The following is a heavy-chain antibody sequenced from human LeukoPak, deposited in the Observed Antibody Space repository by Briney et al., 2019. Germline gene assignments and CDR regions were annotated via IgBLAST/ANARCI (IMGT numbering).Heavy chain of an antibody. CDR1: GGSISSYY. V-gene: IGHV4-59*01. Sequence: SETLSLTCTVSGGSISSYYWSWIRQPPGKGLEWIGYIYYSGSTNYNPSLKSRVTISVDTSKNQFSLKLSSVTAADTAVYYCARAALTTASDFDYWGQGTLVTVSS. J-gene: IGHJ4*02. D-gene: IGHD4-17*01. CDR2: IYYSGST. CDR3: ARAALTTASDFDY.